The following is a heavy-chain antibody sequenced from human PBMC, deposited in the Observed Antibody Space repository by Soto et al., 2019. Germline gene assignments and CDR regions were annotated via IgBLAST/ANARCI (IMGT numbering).Heavy chain of an antibody. V-gene: IGHV3-21*01. CDR3: ASSKWIQLWSMDV. CDR1: GFTFSSYS. CDR2: ISSSSSYI. J-gene: IGHJ6*02. D-gene: IGHD5-18*01. Sequence: PGGSLRLSCAASGFTFSSYSMNWVRQAPGKGLEWVSSISSSSSYIYYADSVKGRFTISRDNAKNSLYLQMNSLRAEDTAVYYCASSKWIQLWSMDVWGQGTTVTVSS.